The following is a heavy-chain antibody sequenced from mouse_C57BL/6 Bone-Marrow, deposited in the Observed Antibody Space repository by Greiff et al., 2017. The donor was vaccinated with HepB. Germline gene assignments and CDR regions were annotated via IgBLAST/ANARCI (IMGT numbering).Heavy chain of an antibody. CDR2: INPSTGGT. CDR1: GYSFTGYY. CDR3: ASFYYYGSSPYYFDY. D-gene: IGHD1-1*01. V-gene: IGHV1-42*01. J-gene: IGHJ2*01. Sequence: VQLQQSGPELVKPGASVKISCKASGYSFTGYYMNWVKQSPEKSLEWIGEINPSTGGTTYNQKFKAKATLTVDKSSSTAYMQLKSLTSEDSAVYYCASFYYYGSSPYYFDYWGQGTTLTVSS.